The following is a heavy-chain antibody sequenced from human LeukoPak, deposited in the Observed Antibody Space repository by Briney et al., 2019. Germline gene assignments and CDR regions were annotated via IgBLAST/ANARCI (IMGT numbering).Heavy chain of an antibody. CDR1: GFTFSSYA. D-gene: IGHD6-13*01. CDR2: ITGSGVYT. V-gene: IGHV3-23*01. J-gene: IGHJ4*02. CDR3: ARLGSNWSLLAY. Sequence: GGSLRLSCVASGFTFSSYAMSWVRQAPGKGLEWVSAITGSGVYTYYADSVKGRFTISRDNSKNTLYLQMDNLRAEDTAVYYCARLGSNWSLLAYWGQGTLVTVSS.